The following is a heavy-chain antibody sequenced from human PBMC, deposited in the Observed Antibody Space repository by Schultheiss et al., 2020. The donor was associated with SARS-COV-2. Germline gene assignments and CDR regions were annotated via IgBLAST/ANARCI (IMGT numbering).Heavy chain of an antibody. D-gene: IGHD3-10*01. J-gene: IGHJ4*02. CDR2: IYYSGST. CDR1: GGSISSGDYY. Sequence: SQTLSLTCTVSGGSISSGDYYWSWIRQPPGKGLEWIGYIYYSGSTNYNPSLKSRVTISVDTSKNQFSLKLSSVTAADTAVYYCARLPVMYYYGSGSQFDYWGQGTLVTVSS. CDR3: ARLPVMYYYGSGSQFDY. V-gene: IGHV4-61*08.